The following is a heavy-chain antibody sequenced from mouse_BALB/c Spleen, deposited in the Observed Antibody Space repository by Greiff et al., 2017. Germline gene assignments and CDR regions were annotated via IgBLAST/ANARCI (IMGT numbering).Heavy chain of an antibody. J-gene: IGHJ4*01. CDR2: ISSGSSTI. CDR1: GFTFSSFG. CDR3: ARVMDY. V-gene: IGHV5-17*02. Sequence: EVKVVESGGGLVQPGGSRKLSCAASGFTFSSFGMHWVRQAPEKGLEWVAYISSGSSTIYYADTVKGRFTISRDNPKNTLFLQMTSLRSEDTAMYYCARVMDYWGQGTSVTVSS.